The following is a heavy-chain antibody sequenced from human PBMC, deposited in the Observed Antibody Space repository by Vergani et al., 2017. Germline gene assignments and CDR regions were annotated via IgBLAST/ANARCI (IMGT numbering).Heavy chain of an antibody. CDR3: ARCFRDEGMIYGGTVENWFDP. V-gene: IGHV4-39*01. D-gene: IGHD3-22*01. Sequence: LQLQESGPGLMKPSETLSLTCTVSGGSVDNRDYYWGWIRRPPGKGLEWIGSFSKGGTTSLHPAVKSRVAISSDTAKNRFSLKLKSVTAADTAVYYCARCFRDEGMIYGGTVENWFDPWGQGTLVTVSS. J-gene: IGHJ5*02. CDR1: GGSVDNRDYY. CDR2: FSKGGTT.